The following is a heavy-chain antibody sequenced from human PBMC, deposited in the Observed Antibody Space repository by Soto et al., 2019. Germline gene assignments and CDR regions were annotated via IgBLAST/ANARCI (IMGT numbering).Heavy chain of an antibody. V-gene: IGHV3-15*01. D-gene: IGHD3-10*01. Sequence: EVQLVESGGGLVKPGGSLRLSCAASGFTFSNAWMSWVRQAPGKGLEWVGRIKSKTDGGTTDYAAPVKGRFTISRDDSKNTLYLQMNSLKTEDTAVYYCTTQDGSGSYYNDDYFDYWGQGTLVTVSS. J-gene: IGHJ4*02. CDR3: TTQDGSGSYYNDDYFDY. CDR2: IKSKTDGGTT. CDR1: GFTFSNAW.